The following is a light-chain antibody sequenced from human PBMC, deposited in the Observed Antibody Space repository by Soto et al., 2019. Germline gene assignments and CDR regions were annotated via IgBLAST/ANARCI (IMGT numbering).Light chain of an antibody. CDR2: GAS. CDR3: QQYGSSRT. J-gene: IGKJ1*01. V-gene: IGKV3-20*01. CDR1: QSVSSSY. Sequence: EIVLTQSPGTLSLSPGERATLSCRASQSVSSSYLAWYQQKPGQAPRLLIYGASSRATGIPDRISGSGSGTDFTLTISRLEPEDFVVYYCQQYGSSRTFGQGTKVEIK.